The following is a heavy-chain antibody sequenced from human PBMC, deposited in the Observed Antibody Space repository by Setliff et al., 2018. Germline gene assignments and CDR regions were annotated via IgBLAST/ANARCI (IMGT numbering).Heavy chain of an antibody. CDR3: ARGYYDSYARYYVVGDY. Sequence: ASVKVSCKASGYTFTNHYMHWVRQAPGQGLEWMGMINPGGGSTTYAQKFQVRVTMTRDTSTSTVYMELGSLRTEDTAVYYCARGYYDSYARYYVVGDYWGQGTPVTVSS. V-gene: IGHV1-46*01. D-gene: IGHD3-22*01. CDR1: GYTFTNHY. J-gene: IGHJ4*02. CDR2: INPGGGST.